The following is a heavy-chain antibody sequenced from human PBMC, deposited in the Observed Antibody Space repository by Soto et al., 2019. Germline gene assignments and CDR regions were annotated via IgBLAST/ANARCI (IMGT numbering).Heavy chain of an antibody. D-gene: IGHD3-10*01. J-gene: IGHJ6*02. CDR1: GVHFDSYG. Sequence: QVQLVESGGGVVQPGRSLRLSCAASGVHFDSYGMHWVRQAPGKGPEWVATISYDGDNKYYADSVKGRFTISRDNFKSTLHLQMNSLRTEDTAVYYCAKDPYGSGSYYTQYYYVGMDVWGHGTTVTVSS. CDR2: ISYDGDNK. CDR3: AKDPYGSGSYYTQYYYVGMDV. V-gene: IGHV3-30*18.